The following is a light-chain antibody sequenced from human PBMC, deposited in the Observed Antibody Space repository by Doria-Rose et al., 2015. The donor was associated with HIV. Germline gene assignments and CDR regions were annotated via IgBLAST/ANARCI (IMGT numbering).Light chain of an antibody. CDR1: QGIRND. V-gene: IGKV1-6*01. CDR2: GTS. CDR3: LQDYSYPRT. J-gene: IGKJ4*01. Sequence: TQSPSSLSAPVGDRVTITCRAGQGIRNDLGWYQQKPGKAPKLLILGTSSLQSGVSSRFSGSGSGTDFTLTISSLQPEDFATYYCLQDYSYPRTFGGGTKVEIK.